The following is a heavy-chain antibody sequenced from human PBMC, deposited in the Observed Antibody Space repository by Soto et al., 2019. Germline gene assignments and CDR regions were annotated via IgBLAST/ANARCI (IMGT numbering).Heavy chain of an antibody. CDR1: GYTFTGYY. J-gene: IGHJ6*02. Sequence: ASVKVSCKASGYTFTGYYMHWVRQAPGQGLEWMGWINPNSGGTNYAQKFQGWVTMTRDTSISTAYMELSRLRSDDTAVYYCARVYYDILTGYHPDYYYGMDVWGQGTTVTVSS. D-gene: IGHD3-9*01. V-gene: IGHV1-2*04. CDR2: INPNSGGT. CDR3: ARVYYDILTGYHPDYYYGMDV.